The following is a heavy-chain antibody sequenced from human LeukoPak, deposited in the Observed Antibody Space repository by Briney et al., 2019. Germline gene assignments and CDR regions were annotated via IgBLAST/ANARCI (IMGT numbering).Heavy chain of an antibody. V-gene: IGHV1-46*01. CDR1: GYTFTSYY. CDR2: INPSGGST. J-gene: IGHJ3*02. D-gene: IGHD3-10*01. Sequence: ASVKVSCKASGYTFTSYYMHWVRQAPGQGLEWMGIINPSGGSTSYAQKFQGRVTMTRDMSTSTVYMELSSLRSKDTAVYYCARDSIARFGELLSNDAFDIWGQGTMVTVSS. CDR3: ARDSIARFGELLSNDAFDI.